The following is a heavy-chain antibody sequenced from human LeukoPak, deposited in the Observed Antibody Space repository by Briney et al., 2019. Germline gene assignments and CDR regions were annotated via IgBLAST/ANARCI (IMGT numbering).Heavy chain of an antibody. CDR1: GFTFSSYA. CDR3: ACSSSWYLFLDY. CDR2: IYSGGST. V-gene: IGHV3-53*01. D-gene: IGHD6-13*01. Sequence: AGGSLRLSCAASGFTFSSYAMSWVRQAPGKGLEWVSVIYSGGSTYYADSVKGRFTISRDNSKNTLYLQMDSLRAEDTAVYYCACSSSWYLFLDYWGQGTLVTVSS. J-gene: IGHJ4*02.